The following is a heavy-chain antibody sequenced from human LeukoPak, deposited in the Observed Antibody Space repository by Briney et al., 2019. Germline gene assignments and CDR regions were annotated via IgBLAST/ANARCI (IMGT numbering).Heavy chain of an antibody. D-gene: IGHD3-10*01. CDR2: IYYSGTT. CDR1: GVSVSASFYY. Sequence: SETLSLTCTVSGVSVSASFYYWGWIRQSPEKCLEWIANIYYSGTTYYNPSLKSRVTISVDTSKNEFSLKLSSVTAADTAVYYCARHAAVRGNLVDYWGQGTLVIVSS. CDR3: ARHAAVRGNLVDY. J-gene: IGHJ4*02. V-gene: IGHV4-39*01.